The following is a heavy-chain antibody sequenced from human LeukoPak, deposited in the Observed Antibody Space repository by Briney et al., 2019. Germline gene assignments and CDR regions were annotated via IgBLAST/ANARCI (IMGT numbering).Heavy chain of an antibody. CDR3: AKDPKKYYYDSSGYLALDY. D-gene: IGHD3-22*01. J-gene: IGHJ4*02. V-gene: IGHV1-18*01. Sequence: ASVKVSCKASGYTFTSYGISWVRQAPGQGLEWMGWISAYNGNTNYAQKLQGRVTMTTDTSTSTAYMELRSLRSDDTAVYYCAKDPKKYYYDSSGYLALDYWGQGTLVTVSS. CDR2: ISAYNGNT. CDR1: GYTFTSYG.